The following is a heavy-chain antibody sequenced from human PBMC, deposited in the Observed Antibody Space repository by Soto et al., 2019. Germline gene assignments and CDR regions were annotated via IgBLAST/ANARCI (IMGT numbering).Heavy chain of an antibody. CDR1: GYTFTSYG. V-gene: IGHV1-18*04. Sequence: QVQLVQSGAEVKKPGASVKVSFKASGYTFTSYGSSWVRQAPGQGLEWMGRISAYNGKTNYAQKLQHRVNMTTDTSTSTAYMKLRSLRTDDTAVYYGAVGRQAPHRIKSDDSGWSDYWGQGTLVTVSS. CDR2: ISAYNGKT. J-gene: IGHJ4*02. D-gene: IGHD6-19*01. CDR3: AVGRQAPHRIKSDDSGWSDY.